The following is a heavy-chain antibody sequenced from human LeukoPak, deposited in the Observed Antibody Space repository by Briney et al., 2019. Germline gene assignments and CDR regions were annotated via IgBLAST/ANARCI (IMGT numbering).Heavy chain of an antibody. Sequence: GGSLRLSCAASQFTFRSYTMNWVRQAPGKGLEWVSSISSSSNYIYYADSVKGRFTISRDNAKNSLYLQMNSLRVEDTAVYYCARDFPGIAARPSALDYWGQGTLVTVSS. D-gene: IGHD6-13*01. CDR2: ISSSSNYI. CDR1: QFTFRSYT. CDR3: ARDFPGIAARPSALDY. V-gene: IGHV3-21*01. J-gene: IGHJ4*02.